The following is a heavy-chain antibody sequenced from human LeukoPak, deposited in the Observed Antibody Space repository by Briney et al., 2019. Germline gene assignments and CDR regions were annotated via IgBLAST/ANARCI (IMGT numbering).Heavy chain of an antibody. Sequence: PGGSPRLSCAASGFNFSTYAMHWVRQAPGKGLEWVAVISYDGSSKYYANFVKGRFTISRDNSKNTLYLQMNSLRAEDTAVYYCARDSAVSMIVVAGFWGQGTLVTVSS. J-gene: IGHJ4*02. CDR2: ISYDGSSK. D-gene: IGHD3-22*01. V-gene: IGHV3-30*04. CDR1: GFNFSTYA. CDR3: ARDSAVSMIVVAGF.